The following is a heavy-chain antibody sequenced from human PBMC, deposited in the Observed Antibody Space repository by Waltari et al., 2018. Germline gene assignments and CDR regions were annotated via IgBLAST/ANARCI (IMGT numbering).Heavy chain of an antibody. J-gene: IGHJ5*02. CDR2: IYYSGST. CDR1: GGSISSSSYY. D-gene: IGHD7-27*01. V-gene: IGHV4-39*01. Sequence: RLDQWGTELVEPWATLSLTCTVSGGSISSSSYYWGWIRQPPGKGLEWIGSIYYSGSTYYNPSLKSRVTISVDTSKNQFSLKLSSVTAADTAVYYCARHSLTPVEPFDPWGQGTLVTVSS. CDR3: ARHSLTPVEPFDP.